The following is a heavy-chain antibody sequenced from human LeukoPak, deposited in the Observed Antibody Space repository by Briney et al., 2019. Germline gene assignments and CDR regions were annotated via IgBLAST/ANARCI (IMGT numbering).Heavy chain of an antibody. J-gene: IGHJ4*02. CDR2: INHSGST. D-gene: IGHD6-19*01. Sequence: PSETLSLTCTVSGGSISSDTYYWGWIRQPPGKGLEWIGEINHSGSTNYNPSLKSRVTISVDTSKNQFSLKLSSVTAADTAVYYCARGPARGIAVTRYWGQGTLVTVSS. CDR3: ARGPARGIAVTRY. CDR1: GGSISSDTYY. V-gene: IGHV4-39*07.